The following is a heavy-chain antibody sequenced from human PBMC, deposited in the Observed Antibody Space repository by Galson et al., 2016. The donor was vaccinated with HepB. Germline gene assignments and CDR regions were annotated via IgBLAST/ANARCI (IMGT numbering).Heavy chain of an antibody. Sequence: SLRLSCAASGFTFSNYAMFWVRQGPGKGLEYVSVIGSDGVSTYYPDSVKGRVTNSRDNPENTLYLQMTSLRPEDTAFYYCVKNGIEYSNSGYFEVWGQGTLVIVSS. D-gene: IGHD4-11*01. CDR3: VKNGIEYSNSGYFEV. J-gene: IGHJ4*02. CDR2: IGSDGVST. CDR1: GFTFSNYA. V-gene: IGHV3-64D*06.